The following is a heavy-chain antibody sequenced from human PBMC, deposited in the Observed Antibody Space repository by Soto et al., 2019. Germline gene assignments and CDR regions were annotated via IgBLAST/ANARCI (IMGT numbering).Heavy chain of an antibody. CDR3: ARPIREGYYGMDV. CDR1: GYIFIDYW. J-gene: IGHJ6*02. V-gene: IGHV5-51*01. CDR2: VYPRDSDT. Sequence: PGESLKISCKASGYIFIDYWIGWVRQMPGKGLEWMGIVYPRDSDTRYSPSFQGQVTISADKSISTAYLQWSSLKASDTAMYYCARPIREGYYGMDVWGQGTTVTVSS. D-gene: IGHD3-3*02.